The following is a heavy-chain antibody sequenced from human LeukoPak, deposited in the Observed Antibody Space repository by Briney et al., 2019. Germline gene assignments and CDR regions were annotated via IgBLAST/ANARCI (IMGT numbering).Heavy chain of an antibody. CDR1: GFTFDDYG. V-gene: IGHV3-20*04. Sequence: PGGSLRLSCAASGFTFDDYGMSWVRQVPGKGLEWVAGITWNGVIIGYADSVKGRFTISRDNAKNSLFLQMNSLRGEDTALYYCAKDLGPGSMATSPGFDYWGQGTLVTVSS. J-gene: IGHJ4*02. CDR3: AKDLGPGSMATSPGFDY. D-gene: IGHD5-24*01. CDR2: ITWNGVII.